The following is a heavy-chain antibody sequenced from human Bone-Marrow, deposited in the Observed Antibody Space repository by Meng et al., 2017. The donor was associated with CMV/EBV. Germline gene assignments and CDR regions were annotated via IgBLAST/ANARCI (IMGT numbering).Heavy chain of an antibody. CDR1: GGSFSGYY. V-gene: IGHV4-34*01. Sequence: GSLRLSCAVYGGSFSGYYWSWIRQPPGKGLEWIGEINHSGSTNYNPSLKSRVTISVDTSKNQFSLKLSSVTAADTAVYYCARYSTIYGMAFWGQGTTVTCSS. J-gene: IGHJ6*01. CDR2: INHSGST. CDR3: ARYSTIYGMAF. D-gene: IGHD2-2*01.